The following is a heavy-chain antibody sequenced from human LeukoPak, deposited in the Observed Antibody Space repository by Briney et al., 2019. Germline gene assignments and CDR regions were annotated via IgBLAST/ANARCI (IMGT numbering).Heavy chain of an antibody. CDR1: GGSIRSYY. V-gene: IGHV4-59*01. D-gene: IGHD6-13*01. J-gene: IGHJ6*02. CDR2: IYYSGST. CDR3: ARGGSSSWYEYYYGMDV. Sequence: SETLSLTCTVSGGSIRSYYWSWIRQPPGKGLEWIGYIYYSGSTNYNPSLKSRVTISVDTSKNQFSLKLSSVTAADTAVYYCARGGSSSWYEYYYGMDVWGQGTTVTVSS.